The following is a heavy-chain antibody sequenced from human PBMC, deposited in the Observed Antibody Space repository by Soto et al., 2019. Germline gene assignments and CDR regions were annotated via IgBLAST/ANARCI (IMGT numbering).Heavy chain of an antibody. CDR1: GFTFSSYA. V-gene: IGHV3-23*04. J-gene: IGHJ4*02. D-gene: IGHD6-6*01. CDR3: ATEGEYSSSSGRYYFDY. CDR2: ISGSGGST. Sequence: EVQLVESGGGLVQPGGSLRLSCAASGFTFSSYAMSWVRQAPGKGLEWVSAISGSGGSTYYADSVKGRFTISRDNSKNTLYLQMNSLRAEDTAVYYCATEGEYSSSSGRYYFDYWGQGTLVTVSS.